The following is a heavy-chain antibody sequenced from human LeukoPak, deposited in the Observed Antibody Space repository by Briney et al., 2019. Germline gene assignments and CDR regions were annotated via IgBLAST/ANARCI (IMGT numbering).Heavy chain of an antibody. CDR3: AKDSRSTLPRGRLDY. CDR1: GFTFSSYA. Sequence: GGSLRLSCAASGFTFSSYAMSWVRQAPGKGLEWVSGISGSGGTTYYADSVKGRFTISRDNSKNTYLQMTSLRADDTAAYYCAKDSRSTLPRGRLDYWGQGTLVTVSS. CDR2: ISGSGGTT. V-gene: IGHV3-23*01. D-gene: IGHD2-21*02. J-gene: IGHJ4*02.